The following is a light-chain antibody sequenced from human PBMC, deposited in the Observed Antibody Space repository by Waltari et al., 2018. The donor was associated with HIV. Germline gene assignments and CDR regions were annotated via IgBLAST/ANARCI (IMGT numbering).Light chain of an antibody. V-gene: IGKV1-39*01. Sequence: DIQMTQSPSSLSASVGDTVTITCRAGKSISKFLNWYQHKPRKAPKLLIYTASSWQSGVPSRFSGTKSGTEFTLTISSLQPEDFATYYCQQSYNIPYTFGQGTKLEIK. CDR1: KSISKF. CDR3: QQSYNIPYT. J-gene: IGKJ2*01. CDR2: TAS.